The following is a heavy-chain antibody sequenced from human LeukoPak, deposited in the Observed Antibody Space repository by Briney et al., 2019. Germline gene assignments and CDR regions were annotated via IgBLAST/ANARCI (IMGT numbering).Heavy chain of an antibody. Sequence: ASVKVSCKASGYTFTSYGISWVRQAPGQGLEWMGWISAYNGNTNYAQKFQGRVTITRNTSISTAYMELSSLRSEDTAVYYCARGVYYYYDSSGYYPFDYWGQGTLVTVSS. D-gene: IGHD3-22*01. CDR3: ARGVYYYYDSSGYYPFDY. CDR2: ISAYNGNT. J-gene: IGHJ4*02. CDR1: GYTFTSYG. V-gene: IGHV1-18*01.